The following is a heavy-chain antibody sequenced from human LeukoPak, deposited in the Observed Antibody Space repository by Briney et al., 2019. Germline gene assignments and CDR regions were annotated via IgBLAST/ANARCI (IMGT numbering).Heavy chain of an antibody. Sequence: SETLSLTCTVSGGSISSYYWSWIRQPPGKGLEWIGYINDSGSTNPNPSLKSRVTMSVSTYKNQFSLQLSSVTAADTAVYYCTRRGRNNWGEGNDYWGQGTLVTVSS. V-gene: IGHV4-59*08. D-gene: IGHD1-1*01. CDR3: TRRGRNNWGEGNDY. CDR1: GGSISSYY. J-gene: IGHJ4*02. CDR2: INDSGST.